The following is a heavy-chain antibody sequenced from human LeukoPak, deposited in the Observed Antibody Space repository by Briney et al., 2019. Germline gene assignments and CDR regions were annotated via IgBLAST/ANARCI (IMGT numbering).Heavy chain of an antibody. D-gene: IGHD1-26*01. Sequence: SGTLSLTCAVSGGSISSSNWWSWVRQPPGKGLEWIGEIYHGGSTNYNPSLKSRVTISIDTSKNQFSLRLNSVTAADTAMYYCAKSGGYGLIDYWGQGTLVTVSS. CDR2: IYHGGST. J-gene: IGHJ4*02. V-gene: IGHV4-4*02. CDR3: AKSGGYGLIDY. CDR1: GGSISSSNW.